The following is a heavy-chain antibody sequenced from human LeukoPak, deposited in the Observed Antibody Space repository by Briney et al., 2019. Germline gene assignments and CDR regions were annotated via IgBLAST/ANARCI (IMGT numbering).Heavy chain of an antibody. CDR3: ARVSWFPGTSYYYMDV. V-gene: IGHV4-4*07. D-gene: IGHD1-1*01. J-gene: IGHJ6*03. CDR2: IYTSGSP. Sequence: PSETLSLTCTVSGGSISSYDWSWIRQPAGKGLEWIGRIYTSGSPNYNPSLKSRVTISVDTSKNQFSLKLSSVTAADTAVYYCARVSWFPGTSYYYMDVWGKGTTVTVSS. CDR1: GGSISSYD.